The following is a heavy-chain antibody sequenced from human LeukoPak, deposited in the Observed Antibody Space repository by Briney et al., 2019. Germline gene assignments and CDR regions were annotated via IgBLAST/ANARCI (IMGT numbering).Heavy chain of an antibody. Sequence: PGGSLRLSCAASGFTFSNFSMNWVRQAPGKGLEWVSSISRSRTYIYYADSAKGRFTIYRDNAKNSLYLQMNSLRAEDTAVYYCARDMIAFGGVIDGRRIAAFDIWGQGTMVTVSS. CDR3: ARDMIAFGGVIDGRRIAAFDI. J-gene: IGHJ3*02. CDR2: ISRSRTYI. D-gene: IGHD3-16*02. CDR1: GFTFSNFS. V-gene: IGHV3-21*01.